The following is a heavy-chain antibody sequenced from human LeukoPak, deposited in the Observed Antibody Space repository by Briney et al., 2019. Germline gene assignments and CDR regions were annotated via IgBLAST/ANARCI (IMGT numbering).Heavy chain of an antibody. Sequence: GGSLGLSCAASGMNFERYAMHWVRQRPGKGLEWVGVISADGKADHADAVKGRFTVSRDNSKDSLSLQMSSLRDEDTALYYCATWAFYHDLDVWGQGTTVIVSS. J-gene: IGHJ6*02. V-gene: IGHV3-43*02. CDR3: ATWAFYHDLDV. CDR2: ISADGKA. D-gene: IGHD1-26*01. CDR1: GMNFERYA.